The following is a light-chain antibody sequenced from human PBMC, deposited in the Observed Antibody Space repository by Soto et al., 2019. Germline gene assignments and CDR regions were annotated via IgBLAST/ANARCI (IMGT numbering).Light chain of an antibody. CDR3: GTWDSSLSAYV. CDR1: SSNIGNDY. Sequence: QSVLTQPHSVSAAPGQKVTISCSGSSSNIGNDYVSWYQQLPGTAPKLLIYDNHKRPSGIPDRFSGSKSGTSATLGITGLQTGDEADYYCGTWDSSLSAYVFGTGTKLTVL. J-gene: IGLJ1*01. V-gene: IGLV1-51*01. CDR2: DNH.